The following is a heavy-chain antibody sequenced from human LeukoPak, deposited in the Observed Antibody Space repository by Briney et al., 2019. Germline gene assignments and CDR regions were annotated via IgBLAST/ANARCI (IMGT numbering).Heavy chain of an antibody. J-gene: IGHJ5*02. Sequence: GRSLRLSCAASGFTFSSYAMHWVRQAPGKGLEWVAVISYDGSNKYYADSVKGRFTISRDNSKNTLYLQMNSLRAEDTAVYYCASTPRVVPAWGQGTLVTVSS. D-gene: IGHD2-2*01. CDR2: ISYDGSNK. V-gene: IGHV3-30*04. CDR1: GFTFSSYA. CDR3: ASTPRVVPA.